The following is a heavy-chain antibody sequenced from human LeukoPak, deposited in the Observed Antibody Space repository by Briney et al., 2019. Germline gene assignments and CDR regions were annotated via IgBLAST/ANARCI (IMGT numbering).Heavy chain of an antibody. V-gene: IGHV4-34*01. J-gene: IGHJ6*03. CDR3: ARVGSGWENYYYYYMDV. D-gene: IGHD6-19*01. CDR1: GGSFSGYY. Sequence: PSETLSLTCAVYGGSFSGYYWSWIRQPPGKGLEWIGEINHSGSTNYNPSLKSRVTISVDTSKNQFSLKLSSVTAADTAVYYCARVGSGWENYYYYYMDVWGKGTTVTVSS. CDR2: INHSGST.